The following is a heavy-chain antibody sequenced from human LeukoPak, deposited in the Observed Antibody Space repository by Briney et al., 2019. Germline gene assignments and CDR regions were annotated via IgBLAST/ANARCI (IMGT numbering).Heavy chain of an antibody. CDR3: ARSHSPGYYAPFDY. J-gene: IGHJ4*02. D-gene: IGHD3-22*01. CDR1: GYTFTSYG. Sequence: GASVKVSCKASGYTFTSYGISWVRQAPGQGLEWMGGIIPIFGTPNYAQKFQGRVTITTDESTSTAYMEMSSLRSEDTALYYCARSHSPGYYAPFDYWGQGTLVTVSS. V-gene: IGHV1-69*05. CDR2: IIPIFGTP.